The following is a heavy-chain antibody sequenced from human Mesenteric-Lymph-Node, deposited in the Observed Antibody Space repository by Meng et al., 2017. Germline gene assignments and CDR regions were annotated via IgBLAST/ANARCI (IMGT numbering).Heavy chain of an antibody. CDR3: ARPLIAGGLSGINI. J-gene: IGHJ3*02. Sequence: ASVKVSCKASGYTFTTYAIHWVRQAPGQSLEWMGWINAGNGDTKYSQTFRGRVTITRDTSANTAYMELSSRRSEDTAVYYCARPLIAGGLSGINIWGQGTTVTVS. CDR2: INAGNGDT. D-gene: IGHD2-21*01. V-gene: IGHV1-3*01. CDR1: GYTFTTYA.